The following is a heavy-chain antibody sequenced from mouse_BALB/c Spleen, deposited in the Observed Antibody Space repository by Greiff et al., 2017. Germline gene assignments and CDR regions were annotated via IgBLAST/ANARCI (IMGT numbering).Heavy chain of an antibody. CDR1: GFTFSSYG. CDR2: ISSGGSYT. V-gene: IGHV5-6*01. J-gene: IGHJ3*01. CDR3: AKHYYGRDFAY. D-gene: IGHD1-1*01. Sequence: EVQRVESGGGLVKPGGSLKLSCAASGFTFSSYGMSWVRQTPDKRLEWVATISSGGSYTYYPDSVKGRFTISRDNAKNTLYLQMSSLKSEDTAMYYCAKHYYGRDFAYWGQGTLVTVSA.